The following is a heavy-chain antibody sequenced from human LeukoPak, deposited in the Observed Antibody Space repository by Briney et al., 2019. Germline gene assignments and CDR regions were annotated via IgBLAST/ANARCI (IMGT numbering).Heavy chain of an antibody. Sequence: GGSLRLSCAASGFTVSSNYMSWVRQAPGKGLEWVSVILGSGVSTFYADSVKGRFTISRDNSKNTLYLQMNSLRAEDTAVYYCAKDINTADYWGQGTLVTVSS. CDR1: GFTVSSNY. V-gene: IGHV3-23*01. CDR2: ILGSGVST. CDR3: AKDINTADY. J-gene: IGHJ4*02.